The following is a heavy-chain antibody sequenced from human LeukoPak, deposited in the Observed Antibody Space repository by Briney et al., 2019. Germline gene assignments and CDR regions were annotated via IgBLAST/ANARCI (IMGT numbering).Heavy chain of an antibody. D-gene: IGHD1-14*01. CDR3: TRYNNDHFDY. V-gene: IGHV3-33*01. CDR1: GFTFGGYG. J-gene: IGHJ4*02. Sequence: GGSMRLSCAGSGFTFGGYGMHWFRQTPGKGLEWVAVIAYDGSRAFYADSVKGRFTISRDNSKNTMSVQMDDLRAEDTAVYYCTRYNNDHFDYWGQGTLVTVSS. CDR2: IAYDGSRA.